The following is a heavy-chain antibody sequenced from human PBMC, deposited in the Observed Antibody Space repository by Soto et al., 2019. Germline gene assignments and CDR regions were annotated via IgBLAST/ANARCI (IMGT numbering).Heavy chain of an antibody. CDR2: IYWDDDK. J-gene: IGHJ4*02. CDR1: GFSLSTSGVG. Sequence: QITLKESGPTLVKPTQTLTLTCTFSGFSLSTSGVGVGWIRQPPGKALEWLALIYWDDDKRYSPSLKSRLSITQDTYRNQVVLTLTKLDTVDTATYYCARGGWTTYYSPFFDYWGQGTLVTVSS. V-gene: IGHV2-5*02. CDR3: ARGGWTTYYSPFFDY. D-gene: IGHD3-10*01.